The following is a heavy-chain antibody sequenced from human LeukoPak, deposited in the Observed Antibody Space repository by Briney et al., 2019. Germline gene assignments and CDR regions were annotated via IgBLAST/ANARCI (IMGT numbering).Heavy chain of an antibody. Sequence: GASVKVSCKASGGTFSSYAINWVRQAPGQGLEWMGRIIPILGIANYAQKFQGRVTITADKSTSTAYMELSSLRSEDTAVYYCARDRSAGPFDYWGQGTLVTVSS. V-gene: IGHV1-69*04. J-gene: IGHJ4*02. CDR3: ARDRSAGPFDY. CDR1: GGTFSSYA. D-gene: IGHD3-10*01. CDR2: IIPILGIA.